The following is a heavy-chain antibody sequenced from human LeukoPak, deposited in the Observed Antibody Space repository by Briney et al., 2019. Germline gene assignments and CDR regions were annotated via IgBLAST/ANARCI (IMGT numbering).Heavy chain of an antibody. Sequence: SVKLSCKVSGGTFISYPIRWVRPAPGQGLEWMGEITPIFGEAQNAEKFQGRVTITADEPTSTVYMELTSLRLDDTAMYYCARNSRVASTSGLNYWGQGTLVTVSS. CDR1: GGTFISYP. V-gene: IGHV1-69*01. CDR2: ITPIFGEA. J-gene: IGHJ4*02. D-gene: IGHD5-12*01. CDR3: ARNSRVASTSGLNY.